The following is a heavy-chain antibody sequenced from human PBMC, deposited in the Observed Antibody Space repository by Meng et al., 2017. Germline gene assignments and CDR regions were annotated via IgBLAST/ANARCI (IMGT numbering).Heavy chain of an antibody. V-gene: IGHV3-33*01. D-gene: IGHD3-10*01. Sequence: GGPLRLSCAASGFTFSSYGMYWVRQAPGKGLEWVAVIWYDGSNKYYADSVKGRFTISRDNSKNTLYLQMNSLRAEDTAVYYCARVFTMVRGGDVAFDIWGQGTMVTVSS. CDR1: GFTFSSYG. CDR2: IWYDGSNK. J-gene: IGHJ3*02. CDR3: ARVFTMVRGGDVAFDI.